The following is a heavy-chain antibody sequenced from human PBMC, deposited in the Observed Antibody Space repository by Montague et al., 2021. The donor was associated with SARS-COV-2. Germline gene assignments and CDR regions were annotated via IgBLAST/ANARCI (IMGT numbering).Heavy chain of an antibody. CDR1: GGSFSGYY. J-gene: IGHJ6*03. V-gene: IGHV4-34*01. Sequence: SETLSLTCAVYGGSFSGYYWNWIRQPPGKGLEWIGEINHSGSTNYNPSLKSRVTISVDTSKNQFSLKLSSVTAADTAVYYCARARQDVVVPALGIGAYYYYYYMDVWGKGTTVTVSS. D-gene: IGHD2-2*01. CDR3: ARARQDVVVPALGIGAYYYYYYMDV. CDR2: INHSGST.